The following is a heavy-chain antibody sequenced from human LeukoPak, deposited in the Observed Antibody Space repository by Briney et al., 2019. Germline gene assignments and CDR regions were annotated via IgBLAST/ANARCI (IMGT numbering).Heavy chain of an antibody. CDR2: TYCNSKWYN. CDR3: ARRRYYGYVGYFDY. CDR1: GDSVSSNSAA. Sequence: SQTLSLTCAISGDSVSSNSAAWNWFRQSPSRGLEWLGRTYCNSKWYNDYAVSVKSRIAINPDTSKNQFSLQLNSVTPEDTAVYFCARRRYYGYVGYFDYWGQGTLVTASS. V-gene: IGHV6-1*01. J-gene: IGHJ4*02. D-gene: IGHD3-10*01.